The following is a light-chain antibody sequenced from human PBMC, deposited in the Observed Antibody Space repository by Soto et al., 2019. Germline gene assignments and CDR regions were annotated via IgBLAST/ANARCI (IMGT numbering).Light chain of an antibody. CDR1: QNIRSN. CDR2: GVS. CDR3: QQYNNWPRA. J-gene: IGKJ1*01. V-gene: IGKV3-15*01. Sequence: EIVMTQSPATLSVSPGERATLSCRASQNIRSNLAWYQQKPGQAPRLLMYGVSTRATGIPARFSGSGSGTEFTLTINSLQSEDFEVDYCQQYNNWPRAFGQGTKVDIK.